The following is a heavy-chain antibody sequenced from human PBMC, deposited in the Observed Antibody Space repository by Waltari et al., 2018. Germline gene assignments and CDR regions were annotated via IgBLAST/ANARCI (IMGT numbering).Heavy chain of an antibody. D-gene: IGHD5-12*01. CDR2: INPNSGGT. J-gene: IGHJ4*02. V-gene: IGHV1-2*02. CDR1: GYTFTGYY. CDR3: ANTVPDSGYEQIRHLFDY. Sequence: QVQLVQSGAEVKKPGASVKVSCKASGYTFTGYYMHWVRQAPGQGLEWMGWINPNSGGTNYAQKFQGRVTMTRDTSISTAYMELRRLRSDDTALYYCANTVPDSGYEQIRHLFDYCGQGTLVTVSS.